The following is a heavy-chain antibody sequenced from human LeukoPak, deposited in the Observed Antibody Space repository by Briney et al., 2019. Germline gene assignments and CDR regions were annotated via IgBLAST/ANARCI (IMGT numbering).Heavy chain of an antibody. CDR3: AKSLYGGCDY. D-gene: IGHD3-16*02. CDR1: GYSFSTYA. CDR2: VNGNGGST. J-gene: IGHJ4*02. V-gene: IGHV3-23*01. Sequence: GGSLRLSCAASGYSFSTYAMSWVRQAPGKGLEWVSGVNGNGGSTSYADSVKGRFTIFRDNSKNTVYLQMNSLRVEDTAVYYCAKSLYGGCDYWGQGTVVTVSS.